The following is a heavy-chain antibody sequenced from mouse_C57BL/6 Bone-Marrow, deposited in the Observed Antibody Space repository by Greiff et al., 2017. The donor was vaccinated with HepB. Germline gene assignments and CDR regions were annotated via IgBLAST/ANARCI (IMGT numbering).Heavy chain of an antibody. D-gene: IGHD2-4*01. V-gene: IGHV1-54*01. CDR1: GYAFTNYL. Sequence: VQGVESGAELVRPGTSVKVSCKASGYAFTNYLIEWVKQRPGQGLEWIGVINPGSGGTNYNEKFKGKATLTADKSSSTAYMQLSSLTSEDSAVYFCARGSIYYDYDGAYWGQGTLVTVSA. CDR2: INPGSGGT. J-gene: IGHJ3*01. CDR3: ARGSIYYDYDGAY.